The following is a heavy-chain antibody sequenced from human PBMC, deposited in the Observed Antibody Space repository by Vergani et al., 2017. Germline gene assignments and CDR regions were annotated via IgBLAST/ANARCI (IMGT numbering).Heavy chain of an antibody. Sequence: EVQLVQSGAEVKKPGESLTISCKGSGYSFTSYWIGWVRQMPGKGLEWMGIIYPGDSDTRYSPSFQGQVTISADKSISTAYLQWSSLKASDTAMYYCARGGYCSSTSCYTEYYFDYWGQGTLVTVSS. CDR2: IYPGDSDT. D-gene: IGHD2-2*02. J-gene: IGHJ4*02. V-gene: IGHV5-51*01. CDR1: GYSFTSYW. CDR3: ARGGYCSSTSCYTEYYFDY.